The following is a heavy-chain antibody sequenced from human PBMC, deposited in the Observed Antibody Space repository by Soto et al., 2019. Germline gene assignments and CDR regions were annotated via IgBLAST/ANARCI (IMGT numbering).Heavy chain of an antibody. J-gene: IGHJ2*01. Sequence: QVQLQESGPGLVKPSQTLSLTCTLPGGSISGGVYYWSWIRQPPGKDLEWIGYIFDSGSTYYNPSLKSRVTISVDTSKNQFSLRLSSVTAADTAVYYCAREIIPLTTDWYFDLWGRGTLVTVSS. V-gene: IGHV4-30-4*01. CDR2: IFDSGST. CDR1: GGSISGGVYY. CDR3: AREIIPLTTDWYFDL. D-gene: IGHD4-17*01.